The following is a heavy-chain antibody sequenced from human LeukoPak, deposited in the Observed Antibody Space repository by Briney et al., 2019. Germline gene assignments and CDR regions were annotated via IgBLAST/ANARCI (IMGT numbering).Heavy chain of an antibody. Sequence: SETLSLTCAVYGGSFSGYYWSWIRQPPGKGLEWIGEISHSGSTNYNPSLKSRVTISVDTSKNQFSLKLSSVTAADTAVYYCASTRYLYGKIDYWGQGTLVTVSS. CDR3: ASTRYLYGKIDY. V-gene: IGHV4-34*01. D-gene: IGHD4-17*01. J-gene: IGHJ4*02. CDR2: ISHSGST. CDR1: GGSFSGYY.